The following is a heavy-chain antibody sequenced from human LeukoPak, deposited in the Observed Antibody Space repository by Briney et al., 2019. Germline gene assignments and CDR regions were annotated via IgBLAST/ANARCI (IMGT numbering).Heavy chain of an antibody. CDR2: INPSGGST. V-gene: IGHV1-46*01. J-gene: IGHJ6*03. CDR1: GYTFTSYY. D-gene: IGHD3-22*01. Sequence: ASVKVSCKASGYTFTSYYMHWVRQAPGQGLEWMGIINPSGGSTNYAQKFQGRVTMTRDMSTSTVYMELSSLRSEDTAVYYCARDGGDSSGYYYYYYYMDVWGKGTTVTVSS. CDR3: ARDGGDSSGYYYYYYYMDV.